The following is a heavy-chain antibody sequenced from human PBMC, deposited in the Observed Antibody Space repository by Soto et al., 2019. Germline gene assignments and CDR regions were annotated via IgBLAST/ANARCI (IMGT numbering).Heavy chain of an antibody. D-gene: IGHD7-27*01. Sequence: SETLSLTCSVSGDSISSSGYYWGWIRQPPGKGLEWIGTIYYSGDTYYNPSLKSRVTISVDTSKNQFSLRLRSVTAADTAVYYCARPPTANLDAFDIWGQGTMVSVSS. CDR2: IYYSGDT. J-gene: IGHJ3*02. V-gene: IGHV4-39*01. CDR1: GDSISSSGYY. CDR3: ARPPTANLDAFDI.